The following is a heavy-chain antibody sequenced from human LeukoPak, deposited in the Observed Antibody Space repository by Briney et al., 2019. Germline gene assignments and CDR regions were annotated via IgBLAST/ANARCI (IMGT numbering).Heavy chain of an antibody. V-gene: IGHV1-69*13. CDR3: AIEFSSGYFNWFDP. J-gene: IGHJ5*02. CDR1: GGTFSTYA. Sequence: ASVKVSCKASGGTFSTYAISWVRQAPGQGLEWVGVIIPMVGTATYAQRFQGRVTITADESTSTAYMELSSLRSEDTAVYYCAIEFSSGYFNWFDPWGQGTLVTVSS. CDR2: IIPMVGTA. D-gene: IGHD3-22*01.